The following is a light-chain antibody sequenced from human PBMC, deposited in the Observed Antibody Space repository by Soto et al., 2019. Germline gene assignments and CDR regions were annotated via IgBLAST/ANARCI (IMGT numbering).Light chain of an antibody. CDR1: SSDVGGYNY. CDR2: DVS. J-gene: IGLJ1*01. Sequence: QSALTQPASVSGSPGQSITISCTGTSSDVGGYNYVSWYQQHPRKAPKLMIYDVSNRPSGVYNRFSGSKSGNTASLTISGLQAEDEADYYCSSYTSSSTLLYVFGTGTKLTVL. V-gene: IGLV2-14*01. CDR3: SSYTSSSTLLYV.